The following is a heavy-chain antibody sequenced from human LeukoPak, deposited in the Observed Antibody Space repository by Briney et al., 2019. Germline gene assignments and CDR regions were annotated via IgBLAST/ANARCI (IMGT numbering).Heavy chain of an antibody. V-gene: IGHV3-30*02. Sequence: GGSLRLSCAASGFTFSSYGMHWVRQAPGKGLEWVAFIRYDGSNKYYADSVKGRFTISRDNSKNTLYLQMNSLRAEDTAVYYCANDLLWFGEYYHDYWGQGTLVTVSS. CDR1: GFTFSSYG. D-gene: IGHD3-10*01. CDR3: ANDLLWFGEYYHDY. CDR2: IRYDGSNK. J-gene: IGHJ4*02.